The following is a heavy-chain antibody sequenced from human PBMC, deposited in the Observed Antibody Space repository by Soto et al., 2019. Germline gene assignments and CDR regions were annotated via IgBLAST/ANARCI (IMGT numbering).Heavy chain of an antibody. Sequence: QLQLQESGPGLVKPSETLSLTCTVSGDPISSSAYYWGWVRQTPGNGLEWIGNIYNSGSTFYNAYLKSRVTISVDTSKNQFSLRLMSVTAADTAVYYCARRGSGSSFDYWGQGTLVTVSS. D-gene: IGHD3-10*01. CDR3: ARRGSGSSFDY. V-gene: IGHV4-39*01. J-gene: IGHJ4*02. CDR1: GDPISSSAYY. CDR2: IYNSGST.